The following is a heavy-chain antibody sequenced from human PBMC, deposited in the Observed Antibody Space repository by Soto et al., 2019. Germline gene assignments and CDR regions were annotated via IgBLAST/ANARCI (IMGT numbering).Heavy chain of an antibody. CDR3: ARGGQLGIGNAFDI. D-gene: IGHD7-27*01. CDR1: GGSLSGYY. Sequence: SETLSLTCAVYGGSLSGYYWSWIRQPPGKGLEWIGEINHSGSTNYNPSLKIRVTISVDTSKNQFSLKLVSVTAADTAVYYCARGGQLGIGNAFDIWGQGTMVTVSS. V-gene: IGHV4-34*01. CDR2: INHSGST. J-gene: IGHJ3*02.